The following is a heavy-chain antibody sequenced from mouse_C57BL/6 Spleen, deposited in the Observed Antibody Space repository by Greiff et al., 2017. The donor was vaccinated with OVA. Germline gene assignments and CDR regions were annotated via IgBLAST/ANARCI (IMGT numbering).Heavy chain of an antibody. J-gene: IGHJ1*03. D-gene: IGHD4-1*01. Sequence: EVKLMESGPGLVKPSQTVFLTCTVTGISITTGNYRWSWIRQFPGNKLEWIGYIYYSGTITYNPSLTSRTTITRDTPKNQFFLEMNSLTAEDTATYYCAREDWDSWYFDVWGTGTTVTVSS. CDR1: GISITTGNYR. V-gene: IGHV3-5*01. CDR3: AREDWDSWYFDV. CDR2: IYYSGTI.